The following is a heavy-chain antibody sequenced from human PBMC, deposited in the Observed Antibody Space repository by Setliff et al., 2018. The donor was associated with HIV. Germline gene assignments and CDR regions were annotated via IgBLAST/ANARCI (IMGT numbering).Heavy chain of an antibody. D-gene: IGHD2-2*01. V-gene: IGHV1-46*01. J-gene: IGHJ3*02. Sequence: ASVKASCKAFGYSFTSYFLHWVRQAPGQGLEWLGIIDPNGGATNNAQKLQGRLTVTTDTSTSTLYMELSNLRSDDTAVYYCARAGGGATDQAFDIWGQGTMVTVSS. CDR2: IDPNGGAT. CDR1: GYSFTSYF. CDR3: ARAGGGATDQAFDI.